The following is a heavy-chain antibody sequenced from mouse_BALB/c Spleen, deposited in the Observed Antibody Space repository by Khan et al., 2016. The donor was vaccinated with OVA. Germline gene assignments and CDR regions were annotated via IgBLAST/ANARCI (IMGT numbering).Heavy chain of an antibody. CDR2: ISSGGSYT. D-gene: IGHD2-3*01. V-gene: IGHV5-9-3*01. CDR1: GFTFSSYA. Sequence: EVQLLETGGGLVKPGGSLKLSCAASGFTFSSYAMSWVRQTPEKRLEWVATISSGGSYTYYPDSVKGRFTISRDNAKNTLYLQMSSLRSEDTAMYYCASSDGYYGRGAMDYWGQGTSVTVSS. J-gene: IGHJ4*01. CDR3: ASSDGYYGRGAMDY.